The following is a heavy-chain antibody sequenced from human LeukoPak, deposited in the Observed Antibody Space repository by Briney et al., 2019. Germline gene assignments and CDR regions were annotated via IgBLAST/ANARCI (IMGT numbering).Heavy chain of an antibody. CDR1: GFTFSTYT. V-gene: IGHV3-30-3*01. J-gene: IGHJ6*02. CDR3: ARDGNYYESSGYYRYYYYGMDV. Sequence: GGSLRLSCAASGFTFSTYTLHWVRQAPGKGLEWVAVISYDGNNKYYADSVKGRFTISRDNSKNTLYVQTNSLRVEDTAVYYCARDGNYYESSGYYRYYYYGMDVWGQGTTVTVSS. D-gene: IGHD3-22*01. CDR2: ISYDGNNK.